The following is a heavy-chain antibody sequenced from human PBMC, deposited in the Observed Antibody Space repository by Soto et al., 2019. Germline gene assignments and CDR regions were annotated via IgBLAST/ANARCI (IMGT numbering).Heavy chain of an antibody. CDR2: IKGGSGI. CDR3: ARDRDSACED. D-gene: IGHD2-15*01. Sequence: VQLVEAGGGLVQRGGALRLSCAASGFTFSDFSINWVRQAPGKGLEWVSYIKGGSGISYADSVKGGFTISRDNGKIALYVENNRLGDDETAIYYCARDRDSACEDWGQGTLVTVSS. CDR1: GFTFSDFS. J-gene: IGHJ1*01. V-gene: IGHV3-48*02.